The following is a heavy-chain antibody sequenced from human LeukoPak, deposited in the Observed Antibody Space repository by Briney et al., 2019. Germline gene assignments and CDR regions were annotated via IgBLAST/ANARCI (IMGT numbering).Heavy chain of an antibody. CDR1: GFTFSSYR. D-gene: IGHD6-19*01. Sequence: GGSLRLSCAASGFTFSSYRMNWVRQAPGKGVEWGSSISNSGSYIYYADSVKGRFTISRDNAKNSLYLQMNSLRAEDTAVYYCARDQAVAAPIYYFDYWGQGTLVTVSS. CDR3: ARDQAVAAPIYYFDY. V-gene: IGHV3-21*01. CDR2: ISNSGSYI. J-gene: IGHJ4*02.